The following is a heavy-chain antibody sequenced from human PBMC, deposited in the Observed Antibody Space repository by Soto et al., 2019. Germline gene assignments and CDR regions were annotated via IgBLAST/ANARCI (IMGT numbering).Heavy chain of an antibody. Sequence: SETLSLTCAVSGGSISSSNWWSWVRQPPGKGLEWIGEIYHSGSTNYNPSPKSRVTISVDKSKNQFSLKLSSVTAADTAVYYCASGVTTSMRGWFDPWGQGTLVTVSS. CDR2: IYHSGST. D-gene: IGHD4-17*01. J-gene: IGHJ5*02. V-gene: IGHV4-4*02. CDR3: ASGVTTSMRGWFDP. CDR1: GGSISSSNW.